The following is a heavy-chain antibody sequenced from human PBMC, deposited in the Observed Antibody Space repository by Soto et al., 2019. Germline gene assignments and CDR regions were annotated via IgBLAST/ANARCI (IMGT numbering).Heavy chain of an antibody. Sequence: GESLKISCAASGFTFSSYAMSWVRQAPGKGLEWVSAISGSGGSTYYADSVKGRFTISRDNSKNTLYLQMNSLRAEDTAVYYCAKDSKAAAGTRFDPWGQGTLVTVSS. D-gene: IGHD6-13*01. CDR2: ISGSGGST. CDR3: AKDSKAAAGTRFDP. V-gene: IGHV3-23*01. J-gene: IGHJ5*02. CDR1: GFTFSSYA.